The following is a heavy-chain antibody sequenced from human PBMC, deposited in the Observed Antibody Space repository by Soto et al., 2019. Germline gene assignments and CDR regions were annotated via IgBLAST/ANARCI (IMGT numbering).Heavy chain of an antibody. Sequence: QVQLVESGGGVVQPGRSLRLSCAASGFTFSSYGMHWVRQAPGKGLEWVAVIWYDGSNKYYADSVKGRFTISRDNSKNTLYLQMNSLSAEDTAVYYCAGDTGGVLLDYWGQGTLVTVSS. D-gene: IGHD3-16*01. J-gene: IGHJ4*02. CDR2: IWYDGSNK. CDR3: AGDTGGVLLDY. CDR1: GFTFSSYG. V-gene: IGHV3-33*01.